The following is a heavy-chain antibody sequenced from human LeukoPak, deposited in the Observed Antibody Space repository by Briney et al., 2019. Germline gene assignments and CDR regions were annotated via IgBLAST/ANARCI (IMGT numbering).Heavy chain of an antibody. CDR3: ARADNWNDPFDY. D-gene: IGHD1-20*01. CDR2: IIPIFGTA. Sequence: SVKVSCKASGGTFSSYAISWVRQAPGQGLEWMGRIIPIFGTANYAQKFQGRVTITTDESTSTAYMELSSLRSEDTAVYYCARADNWNDPFDYWGQGTLVTVSS. J-gene: IGHJ4*02. V-gene: IGHV1-69*05. CDR1: GGTFSSYA.